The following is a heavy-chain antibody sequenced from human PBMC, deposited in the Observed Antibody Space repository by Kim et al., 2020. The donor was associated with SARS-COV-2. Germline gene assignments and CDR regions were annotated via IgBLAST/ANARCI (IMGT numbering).Heavy chain of an antibody. CDR2: IWYDGSNK. V-gene: IGHV3-33*06. Sequence: GGSLRLSCAASGFTFSSYGMHWVRQAPGKGLEWVAVIWYDGSNKYYADSVKGRFTISRDNSKNTLYLQMNSLRAEDTAVYYCAKEVGAAAGKPGNSLYYYGMDVWGQGTTVTVSS. D-gene: IGHD6-13*01. CDR3: AKEVGAAAGKPGNSLYYYGMDV. CDR1: GFTFSSYG. J-gene: IGHJ6*02.